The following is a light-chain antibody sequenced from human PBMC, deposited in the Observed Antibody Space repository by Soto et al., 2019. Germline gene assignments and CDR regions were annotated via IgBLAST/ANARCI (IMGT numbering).Light chain of an antibody. Sequence: EMMLTQSPATLSLSPGEIATLSCRARQSVSSTLAWYQQKPGQAPRLLIYSASTRDTGIPARFSGSGSETEFTLTISSLQSEDFATYYCQQYNTWPRTFGQGTKVDVK. V-gene: IGKV3-15*01. CDR1: QSVSST. CDR2: SAS. J-gene: IGKJ1*01. CDR3: QQYNTWPRT.